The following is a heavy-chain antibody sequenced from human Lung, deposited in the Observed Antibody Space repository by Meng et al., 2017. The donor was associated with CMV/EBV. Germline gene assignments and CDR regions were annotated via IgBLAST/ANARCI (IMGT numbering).Heavy chain of an antibody. J-gene: IGHJ4*02. CDR2: LSSDGSNK. V-gene: IGHV3-30*18. CDR1: GFTFSTDG. Sequence: GFTFSTDGRHWVRQAPGKGLEWVAFLSSDGSNKYYADSVKGRFTISRDNSKNTLYLQMNSLRAEDTAVYYCAKGMTYYDGSGEIDYWGQGTLVTVFS. CDR3: AKGMTYYDGSGEIDY. D-gene: IGHD3-22*01.